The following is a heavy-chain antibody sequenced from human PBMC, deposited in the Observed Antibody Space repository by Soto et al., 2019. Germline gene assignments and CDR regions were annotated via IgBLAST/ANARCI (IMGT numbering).Heavy chain of an antibody. D-gene: IGHD3-22*01. V-gene: IGHV4-39*01. Sequence: SETLSLTCTVSGGSISSSSYYWGWIRPPPGKGLEWIGSIYYSGSTYCNPSLKSRVTISVDTSKNQFSLELSSVTAADTAVYYCARQRSGYCHGWFDPWGQGTLVTVS. CDR3: ARQRSGYCHGWFDP. CDR1: GGSISSSSYY. J-gene: IGHJ5*02. CDR2: IYYSGST.